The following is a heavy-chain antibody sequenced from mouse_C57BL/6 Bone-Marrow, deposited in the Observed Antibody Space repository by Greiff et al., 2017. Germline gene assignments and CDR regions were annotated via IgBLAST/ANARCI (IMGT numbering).Heavy chain of an antibody. J-gene: IGHJ2*01. CDR3: ARPPSKVYYFDY. D-gene: IGHD2-5*01. Sequence: DVQLQESGGGLVQPGESLKISCESNEYEFPSHDMSWVRKTPEKRLELVAAINSDGGSTYYPDTMERRFILSRDNTKKTLYLQMSSLRSEDTALYDCARPPSKVYYFDYWGQGTTLTVSS. V-gene: IGHV5-2*01. CDR2: INSDGGST. CDR1: EYEFPSHD.